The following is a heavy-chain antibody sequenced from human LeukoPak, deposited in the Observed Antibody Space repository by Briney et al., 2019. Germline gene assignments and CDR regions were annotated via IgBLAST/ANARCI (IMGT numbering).Heavy chain of an antibody. CDR2: ISSSSSYI. CDR1: GFTFSSYS. CDR3: ARGPPADIVVVPAAIPVDY. V-gene: IGHV3-21*01. Sequence: GGSLRLSCAASGFTFSSYSMNWVRQAPGKGLEWVSSISSSSSYIYYADSVKGRFTISRDNAKNSLYLQMNSLRAEDTAVYYCARGPPADIVVVPAAIPVDYWGQGTLVTVSS. D-gene: IGHD2-2*01. J-gene: IGHJ4*02.